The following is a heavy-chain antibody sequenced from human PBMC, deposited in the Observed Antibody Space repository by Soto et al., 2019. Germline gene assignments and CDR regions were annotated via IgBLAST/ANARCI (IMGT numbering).Heavy chain of an antibody. CDR2: INPESTTI. CDR1: GIDLSIYW. CDR3: TKDTFGGRDS. D-gene: IGHD2-15*01. Sequence: EAQLVESGGGLVQPGGSLRLSCTGSGIDLSIYWMHWVRQAPAKGLVWVSRINPESTTISYADSVKGRFTISRDNAENTLFLHMNSLSAEDTGVYYCTKDTFGGRDSWGQGTLVTVSS. V-gene: IGHV3-74*01. J-gene: IGHJ4*02.